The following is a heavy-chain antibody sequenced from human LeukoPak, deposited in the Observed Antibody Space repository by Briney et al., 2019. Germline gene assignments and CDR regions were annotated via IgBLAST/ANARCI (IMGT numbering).Heavy chain of an antibody. CDR2: IVVGSGNT. CDR1: GFTFTSSA. CDR3: AVANDYVWGNNY. D-gene: IGHD3-16*01. V-gene: IGHV1-58*01. Sequence: VASVKVSCKASGFTFTSSAVQWVRQARGQRLERIGWIVVGSGNTNYAQKFQERVTITRDMSTSTAYMELSSLRSEDTAVYYCAVANDYVWGNNYWGQGTLVTVSS. J-gene: IGHJ4*02.